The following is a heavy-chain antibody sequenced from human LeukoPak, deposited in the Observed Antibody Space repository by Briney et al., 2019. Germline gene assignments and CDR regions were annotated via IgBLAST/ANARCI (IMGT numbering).Heavy chain of an antibody. CDR2: IGAGGTFT. Sequence: GGSLRLSCTASGFTFSSYAMNWVRQAQATGLEWVSGIGAGGTFTYYADSVTGRFTIFRDNSRNTLYLQMNSLRADDTAVYYCAKQVVGATRYFDLWGRGTLVTVSS. J-gene: IGHJ2*01. D-gene: IGHD2-15*01. CDR3: AKQVVGATRYFDL. CDR1: GFTFSSYA. V-gene: IGHV3-23*01.